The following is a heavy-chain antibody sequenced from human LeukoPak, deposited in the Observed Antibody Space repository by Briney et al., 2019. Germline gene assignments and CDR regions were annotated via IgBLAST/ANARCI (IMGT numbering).Heavy chain of an antibody. D-gene: IGHD3-9*01. V-gene: IGHV3-7*03. CDR2: IKQDGSEK. CDR1: GFTFSSYW. Sequence: GGSLRLSCAASGFTFSSYWMSWVRQAPGKGLEWVANIKQDGSEKYYVDSVKGRFTISRDNAKNSLYLQMNSLRAEDTAVYYCARLYYDILTGYYDYFDYWGHGTLVTVSS. J-gene: IGHJ4*01. CDR3: ARLYYDILTGYYDYFDY.